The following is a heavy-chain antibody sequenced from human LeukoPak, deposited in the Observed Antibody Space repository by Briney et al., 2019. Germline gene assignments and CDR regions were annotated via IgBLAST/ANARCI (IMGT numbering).Heavy chain of an antibody. CDR3: ARDYYYYDSSGYYFSY. J-gene: IGHJ4*02. CDR1: GYTFTNYG. Sequence: ASVKVSCKASGYTFTNYGISWVRQAPGQGLEWMGWISAYNGNTNYAQKLQGRVTMTTDTSTSTAYMELRSLRSDDTAVYYCARDYYYYDSSGYYFSYWGQGTLVTVSS. D-gene: IGHD3-22*01. V-gene: IGHV1-18*01. CDR2: ISAYNGNT.